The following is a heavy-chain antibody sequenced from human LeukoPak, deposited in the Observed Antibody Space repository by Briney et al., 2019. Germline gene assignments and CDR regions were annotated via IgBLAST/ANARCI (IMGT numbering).Heavy chain of an antibody. CDR2: IYYSGST. CDR3: ARDTARAGVLDY. V-gene: IGHV4-59*01. J-gene: IGHJ4*02. D-gene: IGHD6-19*01. CDR1: GGSISSYY. Sequence: SETLSLTCTVSGGSISSYYWSWIRQPPGKGLEWIGYIYYSGSTNYNPSLKSRVTISVDTSKNQFSLKLSSVTAADTAVYYCARDTARAGVLDYWGQGTLVTVSS.